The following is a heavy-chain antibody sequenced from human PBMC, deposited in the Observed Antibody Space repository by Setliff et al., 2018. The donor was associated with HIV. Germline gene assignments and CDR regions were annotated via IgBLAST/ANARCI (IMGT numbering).Heavy chain of an antibody. V-gene: IGHV4-34*01. CDR1: AGSFSGYY. CDR3: ARVAPYAIVAATPRYFDS. CDR2: INHSGST. J-gene: IGHJ4*02. D-gene: IGHD3-22*01. Sequence: SETLSLTCAVYAGSFSGYYWIWIRQPPGKGLEWIGEINHSGSTNYNPSLMSRVTMSVDTSTNQFSLKLSSLTAADTAVYYCARVAPYAIVAATPRYFDSWGQGTLVTVSS.